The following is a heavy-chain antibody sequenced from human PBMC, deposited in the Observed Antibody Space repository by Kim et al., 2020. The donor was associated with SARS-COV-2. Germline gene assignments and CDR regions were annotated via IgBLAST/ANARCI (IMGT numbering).Heavy chain of an antibody. V-gene: IGHV3-13*01. CDR3: ARGSSSWNYYYYYYMDV. Sequence: GGSLRLSCAASGFTFSSYDMHWVRQVTGKGLEWVSAIGTAGDTYYPGSVKGRFTISRENAKNSLYLQMNSLRAGDTAVYYCARGSSSWNYYYYYYMDVWGKGTTVTVSS. D-gene: IGHD6-13*01. CDR2: IGTAGDT. J-gene: IGHJ6*03. CDR1: GFTFSSYD.